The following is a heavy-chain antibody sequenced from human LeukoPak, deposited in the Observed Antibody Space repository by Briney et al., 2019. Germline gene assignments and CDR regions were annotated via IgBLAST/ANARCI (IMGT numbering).Heavy chain of an antibody. CDR2: IYTSGST. J-gene: IGHJ4*01. V-gene: IGHV4-38-2*02. D-gene: IGHD6-13*01. CDR1: GYSISSGYC. Sequence: SETLSLTCTVSGYSISSGYCWGWIRQPAGKGLEWIGSIYTSGSTNYNPSLKSRVTISVDTSKNQFSLKLSSVTAADTAVYYCAREVVAATGTVDYWGQGTLVTVSS. CDR3: AREVVAATGTVDY.